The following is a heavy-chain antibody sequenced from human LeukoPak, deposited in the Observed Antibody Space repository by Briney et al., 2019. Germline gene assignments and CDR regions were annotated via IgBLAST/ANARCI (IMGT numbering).Heavy chain of an antibody. D-gene: IGHD3-22*01. CDR3: AKWDTYYDSSGYYFY. CDR2: ITWDGGST. V-gene: IGHV3-43*01. Sequence: GRSLRLSCAASGFIFDDYTMYWVRQAPGKGLEWVSLITWDGGSTDYADSVKGRFTISRDNSKNSLYLQMSSLRTEDTALYYCAKWDTYYDSSGYYFYWGQGTLVTVSS. CDR1: GFIFDDYT. J-gene: IGHJ4*02.